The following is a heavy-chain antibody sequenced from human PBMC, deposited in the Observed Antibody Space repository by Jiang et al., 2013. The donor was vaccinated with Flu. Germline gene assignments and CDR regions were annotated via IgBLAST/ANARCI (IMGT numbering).Heavy chain of an antibody. CDR3: AKDLAREKDF. D-gene: IGHD3-16*01. V-gene: IGHV1-46*01. CDR2: ISPGDGGT. Sequence: GAEVKKPGASVTVSCKASGYTFTRNYIHWVRQAPGHGPEWMGVISPGDGGTHYAQEFQDRVTMTRDTSTRTVYMEVRGLRSEDTAIYYCAKDLAREKDFWGQGSLVIVST. CDR1: GYTFTRNY. J-gene: IGHJ4*02.